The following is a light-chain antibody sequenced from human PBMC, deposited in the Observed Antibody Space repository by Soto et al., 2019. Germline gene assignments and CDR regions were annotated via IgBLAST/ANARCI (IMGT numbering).Light chain of an antibody. CDR3: QQYHNYPPS. CDR1: QDISIR. CDR2: GAS. V-gene: IGKV1-16*02. J-gene: IGKJ1*01. Sequence: DIQMTQSPSSVFAAVGDRVTIACRASQDISIRLAWFQQKPGKAPKSLIFGASSLQSGVPSKFSGSGSGTDFTLTIDSLQPEDFATYYCQQYHNYPPSFGQGTKVEIK.